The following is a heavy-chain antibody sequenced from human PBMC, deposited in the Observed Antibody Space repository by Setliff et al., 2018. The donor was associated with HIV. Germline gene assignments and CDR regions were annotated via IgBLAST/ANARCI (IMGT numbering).Heavy chain of an antibody. CDR1: GGSISSHY. CDR2: FYYSGNT. J-gene: IGHJ6*03. V-gene: IGHV4-59*11. CDR3: ARVVTGPYYYYYMDV. Sequence: PSETLSLTCTVSGGSISSHYWRWIRQPPGKGLEWIGYFYYSGNTNYNPSLKSRVTISVDTSKNQFSLKLSSVTAPDTAVYFCARVVTGPYYYYYMDVWGKGTTVTVSS. D-gene: IGHD7-27*01.